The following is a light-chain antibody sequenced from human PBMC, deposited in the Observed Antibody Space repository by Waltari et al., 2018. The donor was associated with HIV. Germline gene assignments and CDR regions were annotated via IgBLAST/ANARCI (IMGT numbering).Light chain of an antibody. Sequence: EIVLTQSPVNLSLSPGERATLSCRASQSVSSSYLAWYQQKPGQAPRLLIYGASSRATGIPDRFSGSGSGTDFTLTISRLEPEDFAVYYCQQYGNSPDSFGQGTKLEIK. V-gene: IGKV3-20*01. CDR2: GAS. CDR3: QQYGNSPDS. J-gene: IGKJ2*03. CDR1: QSVSSSY.